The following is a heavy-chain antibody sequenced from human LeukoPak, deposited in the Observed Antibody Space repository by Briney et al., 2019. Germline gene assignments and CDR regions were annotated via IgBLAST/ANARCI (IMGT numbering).Heavy chain of an antibody. CDR3: ARKYSYGYNTLDD. CDR1: GGSISSSNW. Sequence: SETLSLTCAVSGGSISSSNWWSWVRQPPGKGLEWIGEIYHSGSTNYSPSLKSRVTISVDKSKNQFSLKLSSVTAADTAVYYCARKYSYGYNTLDDWGQGTLVTVSS. D-gene: IGHD5-18*01. CDR2: IYHSGST. J-gene: IGHJ4*02. V-gene: IGHV4-4*02.